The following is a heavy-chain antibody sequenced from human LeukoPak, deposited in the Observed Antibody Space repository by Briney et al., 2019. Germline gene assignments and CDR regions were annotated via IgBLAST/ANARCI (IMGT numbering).Heavy chain of an antibody. CDR1: GFTFDDYA. Sequence: GRSLRLSCAASGFTFDDYAMHWVRHAPGKGLEWVSGISWNSGSIGYADSVKGRFTTSRDNAKNSLYLQMNSLRAEDTALYYCAKDIKDEDYYYYGMDVWGQGTTVTVSS. V-gene: IGHV3-9*01. J-gene: IGHJ6*02. CDR3: AKDIKDEDYYYYGMDV. CDR2: ISWNSGSI. D-gene: IGHD2-15*01.